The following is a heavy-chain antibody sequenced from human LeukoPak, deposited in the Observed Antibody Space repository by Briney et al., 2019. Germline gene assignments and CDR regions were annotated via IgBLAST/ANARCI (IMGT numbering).Heavy chain of an antibody. V-gene: IGHV3-53*01. CDR1: GFSFSDHW. J-gene: IGHJ4*02. CDR2: IYSGGST. CDR3: ARGTPPSLLDY. Sequence: GGSLRLSCAASGFSFSDHWLDWVRQAPGKGLEWVSVIYSGGSTYYADSVKGRFTISRDNSKNTLYLQMNGPRAEDTAVYYCARGTPPSLLDYWGQGTLVTVSS.